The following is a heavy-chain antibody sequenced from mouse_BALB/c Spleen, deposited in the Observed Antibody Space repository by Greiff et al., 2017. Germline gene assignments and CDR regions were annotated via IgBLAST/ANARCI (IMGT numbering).Heavy chain of an antibody. V-gene: IGHV3-6*02. CDR3: ARAGGNLDAMDY. CDR1: GYSITSGYY. Sequence: ESGPGLVKPSQSLSLTCSVTGYSITSGYYWNWIRQFPGNKLEWMGYISYDGSNNYNPSLKNRISITRDTSKNQFFLKLNSVTTEDTATYYCARAGGNLDAMDYWGQGTSVTVSS. J-gene: IGHJ4*01. D-gene: IGHD2-1*01. CDR2: ISYDGSN.